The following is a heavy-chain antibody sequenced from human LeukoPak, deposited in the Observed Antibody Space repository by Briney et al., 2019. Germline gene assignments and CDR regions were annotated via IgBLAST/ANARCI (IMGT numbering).Heavy chain of an antibody. CDR1: GYTFTSYY. Sequence: ASVRVSCKASGYTFTSYYMHWVRQAPGQGLEWMGIINPSGGSTSYAQKFQGRVTMTRDMSTSTVYMELSSLRSDDTAVYYCARGALRYFDWLPSPFDYWGQGTLVTVSS. V-gene: IGHV1-46*01. CDR2: INPSGGST. CDR3: ARGALRYFDWLPSPFDY. J-gene: IGHJ4*02. D-gene: IGHD3-9*01.